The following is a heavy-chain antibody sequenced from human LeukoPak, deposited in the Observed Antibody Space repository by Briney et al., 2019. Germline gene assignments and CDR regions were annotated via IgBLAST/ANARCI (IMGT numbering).Heavy chain of an antibody. D-gene: IGHD2-21*01. CDR3: AKAPVTTCRGAYCYPFDY. CDR2: ISDSGNT. Sequence: GGSLRLSCAASGFTFSNYDMHWVRQATGKGLEWVSAISDSGNTYHADSAKGRFTISRDSSKNTLFLQMNRLRPEDAAVYYCAKAPVTTCRGAYCYPFDYWGQGTLVTVSS. CDR1: GFTFSNYD. J-gene: IGHJ4*02. V-gene: IGHV3-23*01.